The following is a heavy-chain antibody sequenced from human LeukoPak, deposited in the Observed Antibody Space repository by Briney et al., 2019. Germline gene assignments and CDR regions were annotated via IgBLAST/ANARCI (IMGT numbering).Heavy chain of an antibody. Sequence: SETLSLTCAVYGGSFSGYYWSWIRQPPGKGLEWIGEINHSGSTNYNPSLKSRVTISVDTSKNQFSLKLSSVTAADTAVYYCARDVVGATAFDIWGQGTMVTVSS. D-gene: IGHD1-26*01. CDR3: ARDVVGATAFDI. J-gene: IGHJ3*02. CDR1: GGSFSGYY. CDR2: INHSGST. V-gene: IGHV4-34*01.